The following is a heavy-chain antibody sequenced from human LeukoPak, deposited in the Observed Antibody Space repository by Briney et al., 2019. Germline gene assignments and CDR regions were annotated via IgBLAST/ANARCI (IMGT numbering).Heavy chain of an antibody. CDR3: ASELDGMDV. CDR1: GYTFTSYG. V-gene: IGHV1-46*01. Sequence: ASVKVSCKASGYTFTSYGISWVRQAPGQGLEWMGIINPSGGSTSYAQKFQGRVTMTRDTSTSTVYMELSSLRSEDTAVYYCASELDGMDVWGQGTTVTVSS. CDR2: INPSGGST. J-gene: IGHJ6*02.